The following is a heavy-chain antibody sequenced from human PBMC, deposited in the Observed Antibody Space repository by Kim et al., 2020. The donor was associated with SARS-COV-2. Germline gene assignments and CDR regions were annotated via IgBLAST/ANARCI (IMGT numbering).Heavy chain of an antibody. D-gene: IGHD1-1*01. CDR2: INSVGTDT. V-gene: IGHV3-74*01. CDR3: ARSSNWRSSGGFDN. J-gene: IGHJ4*02. CDR1: GFNFGVYW. Sequence: GGSLRLSCAASGFNFGVYWMHWVRQAPGKGPVWVARINSVGTDTDYADSAKGRLTISRDNAKNTLYLQMNSLRAEDTAVYYCARSSNWRSSGGFDNWGQGTPVTVSS.